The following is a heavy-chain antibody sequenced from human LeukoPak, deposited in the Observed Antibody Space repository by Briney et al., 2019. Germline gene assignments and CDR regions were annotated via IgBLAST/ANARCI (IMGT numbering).Heavy chain of an antibody. CDR3: ARVMWGYYDSSGYYYYYGMDV. CDR1: GGSISSGGYY. CDR2: IYYSGST. D-gene: IGHD3-22*01. J-gene: IGHJ6*02. Sequence: PSETLSLTCTVSGGSISSGGYYWSWIRQHPGKGLEWIGYIYYSGSTYYNPSLKSRVTISVDTSKNQFSLKLSSVTAADTAVYYCARVMWGYYDSSGYYYYYGMDVWGQGTTVTVSS. V-gene: IGHV4-31*03.